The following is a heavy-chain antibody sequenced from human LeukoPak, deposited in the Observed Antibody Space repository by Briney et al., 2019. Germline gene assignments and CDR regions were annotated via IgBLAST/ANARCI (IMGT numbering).Heavy chain of an antibody. CDR1: GGSISSGDYY. CDR2: IYYSGST. V-gene: IGHV4-30-4*01. D-gene: IGHD2-21*02. CDR3: ARGSGMVVTLCDYFDY. J-gene: IGHJ4*02. Sequence: SETLSLTCTVSGGSISSGDYYWSWIRQPPGKGLEWIGYIYYSGSTYYNPSLKSRVTISVDTSKNQFSLKLSSVTAADTAVYYCARGSGMVVTLCDYFDYWGQGTLVTVSS.